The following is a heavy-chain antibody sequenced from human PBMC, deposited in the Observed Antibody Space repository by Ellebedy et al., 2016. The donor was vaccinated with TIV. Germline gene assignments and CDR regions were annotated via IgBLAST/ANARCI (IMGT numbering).Heavy chain of an antibody. D-gene: IGHD4-17*01. V-gene: IGHV1-2*04. Sequence: ASVKVSCKASGYTCTAYYISWGRQAPGQRLEWMGWINPNSGGTNYAQKFQGWVTMTRDTSISTAYMELNRLRSDDTALYYCARDGAVTTVFDYWGQGTLVTVSS. CDR2: INPNSGGT. J-gene: IGHJ4*02. CDR1: GYTCTAYY. CDR3: ARDGAVTTVFDY.